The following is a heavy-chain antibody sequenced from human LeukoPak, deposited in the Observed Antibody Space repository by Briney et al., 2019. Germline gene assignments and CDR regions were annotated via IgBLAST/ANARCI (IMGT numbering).Heavy chain of an antibody. J-gene: IGHJ6*02. CDR2: IISSSRFI. Sequence: PGGSLRLSCAASGFTFSSYSMNWVRQAPGKGLEWVSSIISSSRFIYYADSVKGRFTISRDNAKNSLYLQMNSLRAEDTAVYYCARGVCSSTSCYAPSYYYYYYGMDVWGQGTTVTVPS. CDR3: ARGVCSSTSCYAPSYYYYYYGMDV. D-gene: IGHD2-2*01. V-gene: IGHV3-21*01. CDR1: GFTFSSYS.